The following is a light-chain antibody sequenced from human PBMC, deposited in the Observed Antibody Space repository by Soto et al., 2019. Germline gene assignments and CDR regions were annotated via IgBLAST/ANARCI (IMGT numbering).Light chain of an antibody. Sequence: VALTQSPGTLSLSLGARATLSCRASQSIANNYLTWYQQKPGQAPRVLIYDASTRAAGIPDRFSGSGSGTDFTLTISRLEPEDSAVYYCQQYGGSPWTFGQGTKVDVK. J-gene: IGKJ1*01. CDR2: DAS. V-gene: IGKV3-20*01. CDR3: QQYGGSPWT. CDR1: QSIANNY.